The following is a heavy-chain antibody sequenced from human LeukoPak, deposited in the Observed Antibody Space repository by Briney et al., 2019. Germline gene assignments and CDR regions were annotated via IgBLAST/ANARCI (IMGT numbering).Heavy chain of an antibody. CDR2: INSDGSST. CDR1: GFTFSSYW. J-gene: IGHJ6*02. D-gene: IGHD1-1*01. V-gene: IGHV3-74*01. CDR3: AREVQLERHYYYYGMDV. Sequence: PGGSLRLSCAASGFTFSSYWMHWVRQAPGKGLVWVSRINSDGSSTSYADSVKGRFTISRDNAKNTLYLQMNSLRAEDTAVYYCAREVQLERHYYYYGMDVWGQGTTVTVSS.